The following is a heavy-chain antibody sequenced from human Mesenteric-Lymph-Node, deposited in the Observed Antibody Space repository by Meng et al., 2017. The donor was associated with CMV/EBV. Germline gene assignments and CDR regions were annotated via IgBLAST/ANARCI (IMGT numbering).Heavy chain of an antibody. Sequence: CKAFGGTFSTYVISWVRQAPGQALEWMGGIMPVIGTPNYAQKFHGRVAITTDESTSTAYMELSSLTSEDTAVYYCARGKGIEVVAFAFWGQGTLVTVSS. J-gene: IGHJ4*02. CDR2: IMPVIGTP. D-gene: IGHD3-22*01. V-gene: IGHV1-69*05. CDR1: GGTFSTYV. CDR3: ARGKGIEVVAFAF.